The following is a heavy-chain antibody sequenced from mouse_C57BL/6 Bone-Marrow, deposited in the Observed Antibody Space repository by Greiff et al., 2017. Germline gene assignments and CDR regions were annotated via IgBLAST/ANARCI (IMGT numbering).Heavy chain of an antibody. CDR2: IYPRSGNT. V-gene: IGHV1-81*01. J-gene: IGHJ4*01. CDR1: GYTFTSYG. D-gene: IGHD1-1*01. CDR3: ARSRATVVEDAMDY. Sequence: VQLQQSGAELARPGASVKLSCKASGYTFTSYGISWVKQRTGQGLEWIGEIYPRSGNTYYNEKFKGKATLTADKSSSTAYMELRSLTSEDSAVYFGARSRATVVEDAMDYWGQGTSVTVSS.